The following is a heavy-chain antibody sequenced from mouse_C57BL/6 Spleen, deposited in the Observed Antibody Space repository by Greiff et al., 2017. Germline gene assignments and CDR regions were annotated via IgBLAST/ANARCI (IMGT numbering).Heavy chain of an antibody. D-gene: IGHD1-1*01. CDR1: GYSFTGYY. Sequence: EVKLQESGPELVKPGASVKISCKASGYSFTGYYMNWVKQSPEKSLEWIGEINPSTGGTTYNQKFKAKATLTVDKSSSTAYMQLKSLTSEDSAVYYCARHHYGGSYRAMDYWGQGTSVTVSS. J-gene: IGHJ4*01. V-gene: IGHV1-42*01. CDR3: ARHHYGGSYRAMDY. CDR2: INPSTGGT.